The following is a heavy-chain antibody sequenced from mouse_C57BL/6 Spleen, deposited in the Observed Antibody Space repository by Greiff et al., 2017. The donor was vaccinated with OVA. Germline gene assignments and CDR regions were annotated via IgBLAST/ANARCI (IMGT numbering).Heavy chain of an antibody. CDR3: AKRTGSYWYFGV. CDR1: GFSLTSYG. CDR2: IWSGGST. Sequence: VKLMESGPGLVQPSQSLSITCTVSGFSLTSYGVHWVRQPPGKGLEWLGVIWSGGSTDYNAAFISRLSISKDNSKSQVFFKMNSLQADDTAIYYCAKRTGSYWYFGVWGTGTTVTVSS. D-gene: IGHD4-1*01. V-gene: IGHV2-4*01. J-gene: IGHJ1*03.